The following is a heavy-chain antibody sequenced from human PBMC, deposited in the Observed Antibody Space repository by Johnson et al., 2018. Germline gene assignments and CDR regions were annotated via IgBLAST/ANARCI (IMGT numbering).Heavy chain of an antibody. CDR1: GGSISSYY. Sequence: QEQLQESGPGLVKPSETLSLTCTVSGGSISSYYWSWIRPPPGKGLEWIGYIYYSGSTNYNPSLKSRVPISVDTSKNQFSLKLSSVTAADTAVYYCARVGVGEVDFQHWGQGTLVTVSS. V-gene: IGHV4-59*12. CDR3: ARVGVGEVDFQH. CDR2: IYYSGST. D-gene: IGHD3-16*01. J-gene: IGHJ1*01.